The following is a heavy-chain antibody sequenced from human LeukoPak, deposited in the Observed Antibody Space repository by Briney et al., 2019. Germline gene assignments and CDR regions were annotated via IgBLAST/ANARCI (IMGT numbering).Heavy chain of an antibody. CDR3: ARAGLDYYYGMDV. J-gene: IGHJ6*02. D-gene: IGHD3-10*01. V-gene: IGHV3-48*04. CDR2: ISSSGTTI. Sequence: GGSLRLSCAASGFTFSSYSMNWVRQAPGKGLEWVSYISSSGTTIYYADSVKGRFTISRDNAKNSLYLQMNSLGAEDTAVYYCARAGLDYYYGMDVWGQGTTVSVSS. CDR1: GFTFSSYS.